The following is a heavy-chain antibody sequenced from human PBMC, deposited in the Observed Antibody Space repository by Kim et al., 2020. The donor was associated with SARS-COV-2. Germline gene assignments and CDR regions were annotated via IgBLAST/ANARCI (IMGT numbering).Heavy chain of an antibody. CDR1: GFTFGDYA. CDR3: TREIRGYYDSSGYRYY. D-gene: IGHD3-22*01. V-gene: IGHV3-49*04. J-gene: IGHJ4*02. CDR2: IRSKAYGGTT. Sequence: GGSLRLSCTASGFTFGDYAMSWVRQAPGKGLEWVGFIRSKAYGGTTEYAASVKGRFTISRDDSKSIAYLQMNSLKTEDTAVYYCTREIRGYYDSSGYRYYWGQGTLVTVSS.